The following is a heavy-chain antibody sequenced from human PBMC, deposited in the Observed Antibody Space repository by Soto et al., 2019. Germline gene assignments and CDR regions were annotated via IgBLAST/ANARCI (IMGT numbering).Heavy chain of an antibody. CDR3: ARIRIFEYRGYETYYFDY. J-gene: IGHJ4*02. D-gene: IGHD5-12*01. Sequence: SGPTLVNPTGTVALTCTVSGFSLSNARRGVSSIRQPPGKALEWLAHIFSNDEKSYSTSLKSRLTISKDTSKSQVVLTMTNMDTVDTATYYCARIRIFEYRGYETYYFDYWGQGTLVTVSS. V-gene: IGHV2-26*01. CDR2: IFSNDEK. CDR1: GFSLSNARRG.